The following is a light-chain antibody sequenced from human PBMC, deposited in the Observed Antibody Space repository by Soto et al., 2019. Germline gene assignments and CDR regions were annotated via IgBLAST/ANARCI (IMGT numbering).Light chain of an antibody. V-gene: IGKV1-5*03. Sequence: DIQMTQSPSTLSASVGDRVTITCRASQSVSIWLAWYQQKPGKAPKLLIHKASTLENGVPSGFSGSGSGTHLTLTISSLQPDDFATYYCHQYDIYPVTFGGGTKVEIK. J-gene: IGKJ4*01. CDR1: QSVSIW. CDR3: HQYDIYPVT. CDR2: KAS.